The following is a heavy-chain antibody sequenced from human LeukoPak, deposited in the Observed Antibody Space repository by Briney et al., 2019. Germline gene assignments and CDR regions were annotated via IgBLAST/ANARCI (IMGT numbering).Heavy chain of an antibody. D-gene: IGHD4-17*01. CDR3: ARLPVTDKVDY. CDR1: GFTFSDYE. CDR2: ISSSGSPI. V-gene: IGHV3-48*03. Sequence: GGSLRLSCAASGFTFSDYEMNWVRQSPGKGLEWASYISSSGSPIYYADSVKGRFTISRDNAKNSLYLQMNSVRAEDTAVYYCARLPVTDKVDYWGQGTLVTVSS. J-gene: IGHJ4*02.